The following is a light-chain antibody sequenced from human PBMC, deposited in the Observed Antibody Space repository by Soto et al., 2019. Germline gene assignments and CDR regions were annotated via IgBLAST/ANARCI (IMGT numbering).Light chain of an antibody. CDR2: KAY. CDR1: QTISSW. Sequence: DIQITQSPSTLSGSVGDRVTITCRASQTISSWLAWYQQKPGKAHKLLIYKAYTLKSGVPSRFSGSGSGTEFTLTIRSLQPDDFATYYCQHYNSYSEAVGQGTKVDI. CDR3: QHYNSYSEA. V-gene: IGKV1-5*03. J-gene: IGKJ1*01.